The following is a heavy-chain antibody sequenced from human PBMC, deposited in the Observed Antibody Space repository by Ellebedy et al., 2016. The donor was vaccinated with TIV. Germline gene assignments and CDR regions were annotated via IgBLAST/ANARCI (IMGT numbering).Heavy chain of an antibody. CDR2: ISYDGSNK. CDR1: GFTFSSYA. CDR3: ACSRTFDY. D-gene: IGHD6-19*01. V-gene: IGHV3-30-3*01. Sequence: GESLKISCAASGFTFSSYAMHWVRQAPGKGLEWVAVISYDGSNKYYADSVKGRFTISRDNSKNTLYLQMNSLRAEDTAVYYCACSRTFDYWGQGTEVAVSS. J-gene: IGHJ4*02.